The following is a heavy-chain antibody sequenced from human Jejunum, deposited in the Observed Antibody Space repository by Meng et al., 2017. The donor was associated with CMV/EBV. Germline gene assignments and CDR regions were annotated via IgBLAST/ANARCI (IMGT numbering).Heavy chain of an antibody. CDR3: AKEVFGRSFFDY. CDR2: VQSDGSRQ. D-gene: IGHD1-26*01. J-gene: IGHJ4*02. CDR1: GFSFRTFA. V-gene: IGHV3-30*02. Sequence: QAQLCAPGGGVGQPGGSLGPSLAAFGFSFRTFALLWVRKAPGKGLEWVAFVQSDGSRQNYAASLKGRFTISRDNSNNTLSLQMNSLRVDDTAVYFCAKEVFGRSFFDYWGQGILVTVSS.